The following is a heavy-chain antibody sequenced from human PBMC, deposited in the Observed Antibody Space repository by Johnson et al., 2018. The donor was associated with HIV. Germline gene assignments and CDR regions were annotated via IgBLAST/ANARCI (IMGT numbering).Heavy chain of an antibody. V-gene: IGHV3-33*01. CDR1: GFTFSSYG. CDR2: IWYDGSNK. CDR3: ASEVEYSSLGGI. Sequence: GVVQPGRSLRLSCAASGFTFSSYGMHWVRQAPGKGLEWVAVIWYDGSNKYYADSVKGRFTISRDNSKNTLYLQMNSLRPEDTSIYFCASEVEYSSLGGIWGQGTMVTVSS. J-gene: IGHJ3*02. D-gene: IGHD6-6*01.